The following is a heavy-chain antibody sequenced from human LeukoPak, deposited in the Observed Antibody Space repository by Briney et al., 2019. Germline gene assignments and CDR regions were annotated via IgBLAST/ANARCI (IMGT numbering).Heavy chain of an antibody. D-gene: IGHD6-6*01. Sequence: SETLSLTCAVSGGSISSGDYSWSWIRQPPGKGLEWIGYIYYSGSTNYNPSLKSRVTISVDTSKNQFSLKLSSVTAADTAVYYCARLIPIQIEVFGSSSSLGSFDYWGQGTLVTVSS. CDR1: GGSISSGDYS. CDR2: IYYSGST. V-gene: IGHV4-61*08. CDR3: ARLIPIQIEVFGSSSSLGSFDY. J-gene: IGHJ4*02.